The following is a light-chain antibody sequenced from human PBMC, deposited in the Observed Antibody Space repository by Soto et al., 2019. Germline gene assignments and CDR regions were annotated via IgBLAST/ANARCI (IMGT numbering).Light chain of an antibody. Sequence: DVVMTQSPLSLPVTLGQPASISCRSSESLVYSNGETYLDWFQQRPGQSPRRLIYTVSNRDSGVPARVSGSGSGTDFTLKISRVEAEDVGIYYCMQGTHWPPYTFGQGTRLEIK. V-gene: IGKV2-30*01. CDR2: TVS. CDR1: ESLVYSNGETY. CDR3: MQGTHWPPYT. J-gene: IGKJ2*01.